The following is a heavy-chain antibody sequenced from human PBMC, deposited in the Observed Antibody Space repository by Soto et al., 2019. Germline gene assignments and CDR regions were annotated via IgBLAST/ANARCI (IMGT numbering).Heavy chain of an antibody. Sequence: GSLRLSCAASGFTFSASWMNWVRQTPGKGPEWVANMNTDGRVKNYAESVRGRFTISRDNAKNSLYLQMNSLRAEDTAVYSCARGYDYLIDYWGQGTPVTVSS. D-gene: IGHD3-22*01. CDR3: ARGYDYLIDY. CDR1: GFTFSASW. CDR2: MNTDGRVK. V-gene: IGHV3-7*01. J-gene: IGHJ4*02.